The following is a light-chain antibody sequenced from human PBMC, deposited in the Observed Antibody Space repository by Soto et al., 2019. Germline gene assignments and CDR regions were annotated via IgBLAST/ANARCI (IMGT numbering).Light chain of an antibody. CDR3: QQLYTYPLT. CDR1: QDISKF. J-gene: IGKJ4*01. Sequence: IPLTQSPSSLSASVGDRVTITCRASQDISKFLAWYQQKPGKAPKLLIYAASTLQRGVPSSFSGSGSGTDFTLTINSLQPEDFATYFCQQLYTYPLTFGGGTKVEIK. V-gene: IGKV1-9*01. CDR2: AAS.